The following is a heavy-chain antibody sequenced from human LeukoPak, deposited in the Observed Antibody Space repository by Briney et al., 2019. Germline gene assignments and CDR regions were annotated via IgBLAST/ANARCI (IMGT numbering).Heavy chain of an antibody. CDR2: INAGNGNT. D-gene: IGHD6-13*01. CDR3: ASDNLAVAGKRTEVY. Sequence: ASVKVSCKASGYTFTSYAMHWVRQAPGQRLEWMGWINAGNGNTKYSQKFQGRVTITADESTSTAYMELSSLRSEDTAVYYCASDNLAVAGKRTEVYWGQGTLVTVSS. J-gene: IGHJ4*02. CDR1: GYTFTSYA. V-gene: IGHV1-3*01.